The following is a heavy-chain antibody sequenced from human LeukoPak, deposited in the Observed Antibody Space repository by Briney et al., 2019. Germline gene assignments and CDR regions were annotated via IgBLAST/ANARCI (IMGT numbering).Heavy chain of an antibody. D-gene: IGHD6-13*01. CDR3: AGEGRYSSSWYAFDY. J-gene: IGHJ4*02. CDR1: GFTFSDYY. V-gene: IGHV3-11*01. CDR2: ISSSGSTI. Sequence: GGSLRLSCAASGFTFSDYYMSWIRQAPGKGLEWVSYISSSGSTIYYADSVKGRFTISRDNAKNSLYLQMNSLRAEDTGVYYCAGEGRYSSSWYAFDYWGQGTLVTVSS.